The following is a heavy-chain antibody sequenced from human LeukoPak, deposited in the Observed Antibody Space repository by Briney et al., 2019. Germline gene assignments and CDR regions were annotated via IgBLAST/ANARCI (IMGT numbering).Heavy chain of an antibody. CDR3: AKRSGAPNSFDF. CDR2: ISGDGGSK. Sequence: GGSLTLSCAASGFTFDAHSMHWVRQAPGKGLEWVSLISGDGGSKHYAASVKGRFTISRDNSEASLFLQMRSLRSEDTAFYYCAKRSGAPNSFDFWGQGALVTVSS. V-gene: IGHV3-43*02. J-gene: IGHJ4*02. D-gene: IGHD1-1*01. CDR1: GFTFDAHS.